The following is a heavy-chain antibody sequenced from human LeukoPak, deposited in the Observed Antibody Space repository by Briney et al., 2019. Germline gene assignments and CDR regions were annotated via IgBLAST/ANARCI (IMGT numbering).Heavy chain of an antibody. CDR3: ARGRSSWPQRYYYYYDMDV. CDR2: IYTSGST. D-gene: IGHD6-13*01. J-gene: IGHJ6*03. Sequence: PSETLSLTCTVSGGSISSYYWSWIRQPAGKGLEWIGRIYTSGSTNYNPSLKSRVTISVDTYKNQFSLKLTSVTAADTAVYFCARGRSSWPQRYYYYYDMDVWGKGTTVSVSS. V-gene: IGHV4-4*07. CDR1: GGSISSYY.